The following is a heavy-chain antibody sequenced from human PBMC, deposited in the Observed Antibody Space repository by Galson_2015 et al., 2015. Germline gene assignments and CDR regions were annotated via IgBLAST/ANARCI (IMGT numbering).Heavy chain of an antibody. CDR2: IYSGGST. V-gene: IGHV3-53*01. CDR1: GFTVSSNY. D-gene: IGHD3-3*01. J-gene: IGHJ4*02. CDR3: ARARSWDRGYYYY. Sequence: SLRLSCAASGFTVSSNYMSWVRQAPGKGLEWVSVIYSGGSTYYADSVKGRFTISRDNSKNTLYLQMNSLRAEDTAVYYCARARSWDRGYYYYWGQGTLVTVPS.